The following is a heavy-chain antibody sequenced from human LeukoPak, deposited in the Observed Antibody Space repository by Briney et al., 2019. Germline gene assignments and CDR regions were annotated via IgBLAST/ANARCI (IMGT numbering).Heavy chain of an antibody. CDR2: INPNSGGT. CDR1: GYTFTGYY. D-gene: IGHD3-9*01. J-gene: IGHJ6*03. Sequence: GASVKVSCKASGYTFTGYYMHWVRQAPGQGLEWMGRINPNSGGTNYAQKFQGRVTMTRDTSISTAYMELSRLRSDDTAVYYCAREGGILTGYEDYIDVWGKGTTVTVSS. CDR3: AREGGILTGYEDYIDV. V-gene: IGHV1-2*06.